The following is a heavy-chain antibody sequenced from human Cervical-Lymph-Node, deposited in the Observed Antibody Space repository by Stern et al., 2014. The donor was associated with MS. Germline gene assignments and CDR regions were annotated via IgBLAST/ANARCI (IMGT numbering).Heavy chain of an antibody. CDR1: GFTFSSYG. CDR2: ISYDGSNK. D-gene: IGHD2-2*01. V-gene: IGHV3-30*18. J-gene: IGHJ4*02. CDR3: AKAKAPIVVVPAAPGDY. Sequence: VQLLESGGGVVQPGRSLRLSCAASGFTFSSYGMHWVRQAPGQGLEWVAGISYDGSNKYYADSVKGRFTISRDNSKNTLYLQMNSLRAEDTAVYYCAKAKAPIVVVPAAPGDYWGQGTLVTVSS.